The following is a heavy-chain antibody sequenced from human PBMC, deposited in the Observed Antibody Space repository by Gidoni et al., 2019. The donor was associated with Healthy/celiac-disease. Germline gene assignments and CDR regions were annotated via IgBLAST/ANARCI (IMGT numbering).Heavy chain of an antibody. D-gene: IGHD2-2*02. V-gene: IGHV4-34*01. CDR3: ARLPWGYCSSTSCYTLNWFDP. CDR2: INHSGST. Sequence: QVQLQQWGAGLFKPSETLSLTCAVYGGSFSGSYWRWIRQPPGKGLEWIGEINHSGSTNYNPSLKSRVTISVDTSKNQFSLKLSSVTAADTAVYYCARLPWGYCSSTSCYTLNWFDPWGQGTLVTVSS. CDR1: GGSFSGSY. J-gene: IGHJ5*02.